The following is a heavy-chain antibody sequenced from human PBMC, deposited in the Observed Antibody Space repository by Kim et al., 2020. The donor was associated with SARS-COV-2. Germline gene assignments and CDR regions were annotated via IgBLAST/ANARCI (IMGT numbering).Heavy chain of an antibody. J-gene: IGHJ3*02. CDR3: ARAVPYRGSPTLGI. D-gene: IGHD1-26*01. CDR1: GGSISSYY. V-gene: IGHV4-59*01. CDR2: IYYSGST. Sequence: SETLSLTCTVSGGSISSYYWSWIRQPPGKGLEWIGYIYYSGSTNYNPSLKSRVTISVDTSKNQFSLKLSSVTAADTAMYYCARAVPYRGSPTLGIWSQGTMVTVSS.